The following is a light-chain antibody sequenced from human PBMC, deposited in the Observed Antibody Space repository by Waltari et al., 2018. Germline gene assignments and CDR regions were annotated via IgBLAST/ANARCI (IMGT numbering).Light chain of an antibody. V-gene: IGLV2-11*01. J-gene: IGLJ3*02. CDR2: DVS. Sequence: QSALTQPRPVSGPPGQSVTISCTGTSRDVASHDRVSWYQHHPGKAPKLMIYDVSERPSGVPVRFSGSQSGNTASLIISGLQADDEADYYCCSCAGTDTFWVFGGGTELTVL. CDR1: SRDVASHDR. CDR3: CSCAGTDTFWV.